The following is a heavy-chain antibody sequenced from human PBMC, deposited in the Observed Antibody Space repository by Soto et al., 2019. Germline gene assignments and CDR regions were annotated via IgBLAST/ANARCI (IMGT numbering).Heavy chain of an antibody. J-gene: IGHJ4*02. CDR1: GFSLSSTGMA. D-gene: IGHD6-19*01. V-gene: IGHV2-5*02. CDR2: IYWDDDK. Sequence: QITLKESGPTLAKPTQTLTLTCTFSGFSLSSTGMAVGWIRQPPGKALEWLALIYWDDDKRYSPFLKSRLTITKDTAKNQVDLTMSNMDPVDTARYYCAHIVVAGLGYYFDYWGQGTLVTVSS. CDR3: AHIVVAGLGYYFDY.